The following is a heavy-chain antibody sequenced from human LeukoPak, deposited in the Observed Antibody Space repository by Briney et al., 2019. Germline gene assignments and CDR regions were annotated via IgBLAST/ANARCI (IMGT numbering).Heavy chain of an antibody. CDR2: INPNSGGT. J-gene: IGHJ4*02. CDR1: GYTFTGYY. V-gene: IGHV1-2*02. CDR3: ARVPSNDILTGFDY. Sequence: ASVKVSCKASGYTFTGYYMHWVRLAPGQGLEWMGWINPNSGGTNYAQKFQGRVTMTRDTSISTAYMELSRLRSDDTAVYYCARVPSNDILTGFDYWGQGTLVTVSS. D-gene: IGHD3-9*01.